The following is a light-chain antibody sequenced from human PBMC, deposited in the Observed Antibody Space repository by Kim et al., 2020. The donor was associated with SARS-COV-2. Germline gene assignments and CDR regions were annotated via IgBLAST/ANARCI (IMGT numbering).Light chain of an antibody. CDR3: QVWDSTTYV. J-gene: IGLJ1*01. CDR1: KIGNKI. Sequence: GNITWAGKKIGNKIVNLYQQKPGQAPVVVIYRDIDRPSGIPKRFPGYNSGNTATLTISRAQAGDEADYCCQVWDSTTYVFGTGTKVTVL. V-gene: IGLV3-9*01. CDR2: RDI.